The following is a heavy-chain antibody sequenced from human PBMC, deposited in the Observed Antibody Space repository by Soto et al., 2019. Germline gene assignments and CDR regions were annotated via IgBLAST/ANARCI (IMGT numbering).Heavy chain of an antibody. CDR3: AGQLRRKTAGGTQLMAWFDP. Sequence: GESLKISCKASGYTFTNDWIGWVRQMPGKGLEWMGIIYPSDSDTRYNPSFQGQVTISVDKSISTAYLQWSSLKASDTAMYYCAGQLRRKTAGGTQLMAWFDPWGQGTLVTVSS. J-gene: IGHJ5*02. D-gene: IGHD6-13*01. CDR2: IYPSDSDT. CDR1: GYTFTNDW. V-gene: IGHV5-51*01.